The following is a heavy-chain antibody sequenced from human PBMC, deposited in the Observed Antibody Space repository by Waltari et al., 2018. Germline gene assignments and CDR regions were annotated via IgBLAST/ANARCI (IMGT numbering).Heavy chain of an antibody. CDR2: IYYSGST. Sequence: QLQLQESGPGLVKPSETLSLTCTVSGGSISSYYWSWIRQPPGKGLEWIGYIYYSGSTNYNPSLKSRVTISVDTSKNQFSLKLSSVTAADTAVYYCARGAYYYDSSGYHFDYWGQGTLVTVSS. V-gene: IGHV4-59*01. CDR3: ARGAYYYDSSGYHFDY. D-gene: IGHD3-22*01. CDR1: GGSISSYY. J-gene: IGHJ4*02.